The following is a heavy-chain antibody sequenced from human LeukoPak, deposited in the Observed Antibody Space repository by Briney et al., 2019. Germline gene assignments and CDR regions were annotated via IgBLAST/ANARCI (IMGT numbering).Heavy chain of an antibody. Sequence: GGSLRLPCAASGFTFSSYSMNWVRQAPGKGLEWVSSISSSSSYIYYADSVKGRFTISRDNAKNSLYLQMNSLRAEDTAVYYCARDVLGDYIFDYWGQGTLVTVSS. CDR3: ARDVLGDYIFDY. CDR2: ISSSSSYI. J-gene: IGHJ4*02. CDR1: GFTFSSYS. D-gene: IGHD4-17*01. V-gene: IGHV3-21*01.